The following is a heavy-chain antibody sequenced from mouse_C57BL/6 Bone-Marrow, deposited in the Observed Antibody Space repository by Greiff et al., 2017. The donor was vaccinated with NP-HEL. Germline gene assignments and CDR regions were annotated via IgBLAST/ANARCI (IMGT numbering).Heavy chain of an antibody. Sequence: QVQLQQPGAELVKPGASVKVSCKASGYTFTSYWMHWVKQRPGQGLEWIGRIHPSDSDTNYNQKFKGKATLTVDKSSSTAYMQLSSLTSEDSAVYYCASPYYYGSSHFDYWGQGTTLTVSS. V-gene: IGHV1-74*01. CDR3: ASPYYYGSSHFDY. D-gene: IGHD1-1*01. CDR2: IHPSDSDT. J-gene: IGHJ2*01. CDR1: GYTFTSYW.